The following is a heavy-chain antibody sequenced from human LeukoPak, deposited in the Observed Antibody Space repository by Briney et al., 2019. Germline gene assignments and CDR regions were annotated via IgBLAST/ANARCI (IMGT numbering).Heavy chain of an antibody. D-gene: IGHD3-22*01. V-gene: IGHV3-23*01. Sequence: PGGSLRLSCAASGFTFRRFAMSWVRQAPGKGLEWVSSISGSDRTTYYADSVKGRFTISRDNSKNILYLQMNSLRADDTAVYYCVKDGNYFDSSGYLIPFDYWGQGTLVTVSS. CDR1: GFTFRRFA. J-gene: IGHJ4*02. CDR2: ISGSDRTT. CDR3: VKDGNYFDSSGYLIPFDY.